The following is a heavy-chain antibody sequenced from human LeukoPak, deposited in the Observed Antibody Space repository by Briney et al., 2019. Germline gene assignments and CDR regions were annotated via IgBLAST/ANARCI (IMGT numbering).Heavy chain of an antibody. CDR2: IKQDGSEK. V-gene: IGHV3-7*03. CDR3: ARILWFGEFRFDY. CDR1: GFTFSSYW. Sequence: GGSLRLSCAASGFTFSSYWMSWVRQAPGKGLEWVANIKQDGSEKYYVDSVKGRFAISRDNAKNSLYLQMNSLRAEDTAVYYCARILWFGEFRFDYWGQGTLVTVSS. D-gene: IGHD3-10*01. J-gene: IGHJ4*02.